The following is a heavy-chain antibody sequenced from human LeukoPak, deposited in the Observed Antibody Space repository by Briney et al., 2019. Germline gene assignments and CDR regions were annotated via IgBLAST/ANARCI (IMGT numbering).Heavy chain of an antibody. CDR3: ASGTVEIGAFDI. CDR2: IIPIFGTA. V-gene: IGHV1-69*05. J-gene: IGHJ3*02. Sequence: SVKVSCKASGGTFSSYAISWVRQAPGQGLEWMGRIIPIFGTANYAQKFQGRVTITTDESTSTAYMELSSLRSEDTAVYYCASGTVEIGAFDIWGQGTMVTVSS. CDR1: GGTFSSYA. D-gene: IGHD1-26*01.